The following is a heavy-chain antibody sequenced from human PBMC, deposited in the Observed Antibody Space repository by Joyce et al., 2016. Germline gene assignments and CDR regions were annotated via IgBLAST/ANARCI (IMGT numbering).Heavy chain of an antibody. CDR3: ARSQWLAPLMY. Sequence: QVQLQQWGAGLLKPSETLSLTCGVSGGPFRGFFWTWVRQPPGKGLEWIGDITNSGATNYNPSIKSRITFSVDTSKNQFSLKLTSLSAADTAVDYCARSQWLAPLMYWGQGTPVTVSS. D-gene: IGHD6-19*01. J-gene: IGHJ4*02. CDR2: ITNSGAT. V-gene: IGHV4-34*01. CDR1: GGPFRGFF.